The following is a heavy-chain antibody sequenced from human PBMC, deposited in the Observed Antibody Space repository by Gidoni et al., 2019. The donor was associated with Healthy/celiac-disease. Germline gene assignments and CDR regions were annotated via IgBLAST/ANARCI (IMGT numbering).Heavy chain of an antibody. Sequence: QVTLKESGPVLVNPTETLTLTCTVSGFSLSNARMGVSWIRQPPGKALEWLAHIFSNDEKSYSTSLKSRLTISKDTSKSQVVLTMTNLDPVDTATYYCARIPPEGPYYYYYGMDVWGQGTTVTVSS. CDR3: ARIPPEGPYYYYYGMDV. CDR2: IFSNDEK. D-gene: IGHD2-2*01. J-gene: IGHJ6*02. V-gene: IGHV2-26*01. CDR1: GFSLSNARMG.